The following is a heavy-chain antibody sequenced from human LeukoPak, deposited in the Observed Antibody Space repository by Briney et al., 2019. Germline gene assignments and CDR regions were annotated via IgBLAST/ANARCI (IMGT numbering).Heavy chain of an antibody. Sequence: ASVKVSCKASGGTFSSYAISWVRQAPGQGLEWMGRIIPILGIANYAQKFQGRVTITADKSTSTAYMELSSLRSEDTAVYYCAASPYDILTGYYKDDAFDIWGQGTMVTVSS. CDR1: GGTFSSYA. CDR2: IIPILGIA. J-gene: IGHJ3*02. V-gene: IGHV1-69*04. D-gene: IGHD3-9*01. CDR3: AASPYDILTGYYKDDAFDI.